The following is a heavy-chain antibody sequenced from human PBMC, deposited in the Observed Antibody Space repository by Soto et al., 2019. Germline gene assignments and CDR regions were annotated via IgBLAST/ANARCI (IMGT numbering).Heavy chain of an antibody. CDR1: GDSVSSISAA. V-gene: IGHV6-1*01. J-gene: IGHJ6*02. D-gene: IGHD6-19*01. CDR2: TYYRSKWYN. Sequence: SQSLSLTCGISGDSVSSISAAWNWIRQSPSRGLEWLGRTYYRSKWYNDYAVSVKSRITINPDTSKNQFSLQLNSVTPEDTAVYYCARVNRAVAGFYYYYGMDVWGQGTTVTVSS. CDR3: ARVNRAVAGFYYYYGMDV.